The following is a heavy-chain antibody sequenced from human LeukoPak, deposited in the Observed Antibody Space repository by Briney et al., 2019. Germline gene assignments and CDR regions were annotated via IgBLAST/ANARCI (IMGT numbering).Heavy chain of an antibody. CDR1: GFTFSTYA. CDR3: ARKRDSSGYDY. V-gene: IGHV3-64*01. Sequence: GGSLRLSYAASGFTFSTYAMHWVRQAPGKGLEYVSAISTDGVGTYYANSVKGRFIISRDNSKNTLYLQMYSLRAEDMAVYYCARKRDSSGYDYWGQGTLVTVSS. D-gene: IGHD3-22*01. CDR2: ISTDGVGT. J-gene: IGHJ4*02.